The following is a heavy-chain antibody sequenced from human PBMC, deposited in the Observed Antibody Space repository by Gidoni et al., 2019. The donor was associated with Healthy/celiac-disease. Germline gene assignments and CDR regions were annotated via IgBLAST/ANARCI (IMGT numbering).Heavy chain of an antibody. D-gene: IGHD3-10*01. J-gene: IGHJ4*02. CDR2: ISSSSSTI. CDR3: ARDSMVRGVNSLGY. V-gene: IGHV3-48*01. Sequence: EVQLVESGGGLVQPGGSLRLSCAASGFPFSSYSMNWVRQAPGKGLEWVSYISSSSSTIYYADSVKGRFTISRDNAKNSLYLQMNSLRAEDTAVYYCARDSMVRGVNSLGYWGQGTLVTVSS. CDR1: GFPFSSYS.